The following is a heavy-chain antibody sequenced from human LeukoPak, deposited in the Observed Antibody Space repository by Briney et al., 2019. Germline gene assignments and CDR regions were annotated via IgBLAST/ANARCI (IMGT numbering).Heavy chain of an antibody. V-gene: IGHV3-11*01. Sequence: PGGSLRLSCAASGFTFSDYYMSWIRQAPGKGLEWVSYISSSGSTIYYADSVKGRFTISRDNAKNSLYLQMNSLRAEDTAVYYCARAPYYYYDSSGYLGYWGQGTQVTVSS. J-gene: IGHJ4*02. CDR1: GFTFSDYY. CDR3: ARAPYYYYDSSGYLGY. CDR2: ISSSGSTI. D-gene: IGHD3-22*01.